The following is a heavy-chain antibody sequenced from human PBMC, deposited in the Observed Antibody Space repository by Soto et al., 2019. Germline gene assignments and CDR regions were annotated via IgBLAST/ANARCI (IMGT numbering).Heavy chain of an antibody. CDR1: GFTFSSYS. J-gene: IGHJ5*02. CDR3: ARDYYDSSISWFDP. CDR2: ISSSSSYI. D-gene: IGHD3-22*01. V-gene: IGHV3-21*01. Sequence: GGSLRLSCAASGFTFSSYSMNWVRQAPGKGLEWVSSISSSSSYIYYADSVKGRFTISRDKAKNSLYLQMNSLSAEDTAVYYCARDYYDSSISWFDPWGQGTLVTVSS.